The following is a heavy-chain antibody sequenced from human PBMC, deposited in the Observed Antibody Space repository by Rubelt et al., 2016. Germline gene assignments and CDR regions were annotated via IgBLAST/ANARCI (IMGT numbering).Heavy chain of an antibody. Sequence: QVQLQQWGAGLLKPSETLSLTCAVYGGSFSGYYWSWIRQPPGKGLEWIGEITHSGSTTYNPSLKSRVTISVDTSKDQFSLKVTSVTTADTAVYYWARTDDIWTSDVWGQGTTVTVSS. CDR2: ITHSGST. J-gene: IGHJ6*02. V-gene: IGHV4-34*01. CDR1: GGSFSGYY. CDR3: ARTDDIWTSDV. D-gene: IGHD3-9*01.